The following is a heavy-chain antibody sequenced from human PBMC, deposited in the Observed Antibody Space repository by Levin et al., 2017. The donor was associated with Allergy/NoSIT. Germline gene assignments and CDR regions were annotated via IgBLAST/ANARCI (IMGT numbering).Heavy chain of an antibody. Sequence: PGGSLRLSCVASGFTFSSCVMYWVRQAPGKGLEWVAAISGRGDSIHYADSVKGRFTISRENSKDTLFLQMNSLGADDTAVYYCAKDLPPIQTPAVVAASLVGMDVWGQGTTVIVSS. CDR2: ISGRGDSI. CDR3: AKDLPPIQTPAVVAASLVGMDV. CDR1: GFTFSSCV. D-gene: IGHD2-15*01. J-gene: IGHJ6*02. V-gene: IGHV3-23*01.